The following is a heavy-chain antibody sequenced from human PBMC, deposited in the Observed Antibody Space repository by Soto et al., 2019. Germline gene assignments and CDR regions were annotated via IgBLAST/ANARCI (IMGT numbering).Heavy chain of an antibody. CDR3: ARDRHYYDSSGPPPSGAFDI. CDR1: GFTFSSYW. J-gene: IGHJ3*02. V-gene: IGHV3-7*03. D-gene: IGHD3-22*01. CDR2: IKQGGSEK. Sequence: PGGSLRLSCAASGFTFSSYWMSWVRQAPGKGLEWVANIKQGGSEKYYVDSVKGRFTISRDNAKNSLYLQMNSLRAEDTAVYYCARDRHYYDSSGPPPSGAFDIWGQGTMVTVSS.